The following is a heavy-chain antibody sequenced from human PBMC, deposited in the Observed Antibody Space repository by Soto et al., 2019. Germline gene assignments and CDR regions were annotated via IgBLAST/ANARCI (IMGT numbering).Heavy chain of an antibody. CDR1: GGTFSSYA. J-gene: IGHJ2*01. V-gene: IGHV1-69*06. D-gene: IGHD3-16*01. Sequence: QVQLVQSGAEVKKPGSSVKVSCKASGGTFSSYAISWVRQAPGQGLEWMGGIIPVYGAAKSAQKFQGRVTITADKSTTTAYMELSSLTSEDTAVYYCARDWVGGSWYFDLWGRGTLVTVSS. CDR2: IIPVYGAA. CDR3: ARDWVGGSWYFDL.